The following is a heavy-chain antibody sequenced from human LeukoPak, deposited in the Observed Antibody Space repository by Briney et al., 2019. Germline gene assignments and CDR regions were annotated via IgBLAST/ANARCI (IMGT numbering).Heavy chain of an antibody. Sequence: PSETLSLTCAVYGGSFSGYYWSWIRQPPGKGLEWIGEINHSGSTNYNPSLKSRVTISVDTSKNQFSLKLSSVTAADTAVYYCARGLTYYYDSSGYPYFDYWGQGTLVTVSS. J-gene: IGHJ4*02. V-gene: IGHV4-34*01. CDR3: ARGLTYYYDSSGYPYFDY. CDR2: INHSGST. D-gene: IGHD3-22*01. CDR1: GGSFSGYY.